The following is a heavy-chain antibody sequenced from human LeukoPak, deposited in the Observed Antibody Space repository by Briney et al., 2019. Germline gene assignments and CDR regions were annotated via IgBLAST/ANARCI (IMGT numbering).Heavy chain of an antibody. CDR2: MNPSNGDT. J-gene: IGHJ4*02. CDR1: GYTFTSYD. CDR3: ARTPRYGDLDY. Sequence: ASVKVSCKASGYTFTSYDINWVRQAPGQGLEWMGWMNPSNGDTGYAQKFQDRVTMTRDTSIGTAYMELNSLTSVDTAVYFCARTPRYGDLDYWGQGTLVTVSS. D-gene: IGHD4-17*01. V-gene: IGHV1-8*01.